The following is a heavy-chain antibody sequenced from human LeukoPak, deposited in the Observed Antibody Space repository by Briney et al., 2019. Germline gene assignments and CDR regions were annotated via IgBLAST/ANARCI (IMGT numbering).Heavy chain of an antibody. J-gene: IGHJ6*02. V-gene: IGHV3-64*01. CDR3: AREDRGNYYYYGMDV. CDR1: GFTFSSYA. Sequence: GGSLRLSCAASGFTFSSYAMHWVRQAPGKGLEYVSAISSNGGSTYYANSVKGRFTISRDNSKNTLYLQMGSLRAEDMAVYYCAREDRGNYYYYGMDVWGQGTTVTVSS. D-gene: IGHD1-14*01. CDR2: ISSNGGST.